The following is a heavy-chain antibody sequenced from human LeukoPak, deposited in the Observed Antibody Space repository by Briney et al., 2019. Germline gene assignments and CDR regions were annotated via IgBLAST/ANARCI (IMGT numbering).Heavy chain of an antibody. D-gene: IGHD6-19*01. CDR1: GGSFSGFY. CDR2: INHSGST. Sequence: PSETLSLTCAVYGGSFSGFYWSWIRQPPGKGLEWIGEINHSGSTNYNPSLKSRVTISVDTSKNQFSLKLSSVTAADTAVYYCARLKDLHSSGWYRDYWGQGTLVTVSS. CDR3: ARLKDLHSSGWYRDY. J-gene: IGHJ4*02. V-gene: IGHV4-34*01.